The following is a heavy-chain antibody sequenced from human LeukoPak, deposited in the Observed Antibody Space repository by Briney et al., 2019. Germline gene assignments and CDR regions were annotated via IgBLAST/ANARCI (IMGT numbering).Heavy chain of an antibody. D-gene: IGHD6-19*01. CDR3: ARGGAVAGTGDY. V-gene: IGHV3-30*04. CDR2: ISYDGSNK. J-gene: IGHJ4*02. Sequence: GRSLRLSCAASGFTFSSYAMHWVRQAPGKGLEWVAVISYDGSNKYYADSVKGRFTISRDNSKNTLYLQMNSLRAEDTAVYYCARGGAVAGTGDYWGQGTLVTVSS. CDR1: GFTFSSYA.